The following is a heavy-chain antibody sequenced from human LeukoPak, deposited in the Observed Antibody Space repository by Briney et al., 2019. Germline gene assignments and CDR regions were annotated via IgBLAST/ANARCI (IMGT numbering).Heavy chain of an antibody. J-gene: IGHJ4*02. CDR2: SASTGRT. D-gene: IGHD1-26*01. CDR1: GFTFSTSW. V-gene: IGHV3-23*01. CDR3: AQDRAWGSYAY. Sequence: GGSLRLSCAASGFTFSTSWMTWVRQAPGKGLEWVSGSASTGRTYYADSVKGRFTIYRDNSKNTLYLPMNSLRAEDTAVYYCAQDRAWGSYAYWGQGALVTVSS.